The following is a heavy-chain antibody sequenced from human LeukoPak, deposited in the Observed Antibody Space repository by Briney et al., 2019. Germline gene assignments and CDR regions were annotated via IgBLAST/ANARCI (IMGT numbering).Heavy chain of an antibody. J-gene: IGHJ4*02. Sequence: GGSLRLSCAASGFTFSSYSMTWVRQAPGKGLEWVSSISSSSSYIYYADSVKGRFTISRDNAKNSLYLQMNSLRAEDTAVYYCAGALYYYDSSGHDYWGQGTLVTVSS. D-gene: IGHD3-22*01. CDR2: ISSSSSYI. CDR3: AGALYYYDSSGHDY. CDR1: GFTFSSYS. V-gene: IGHV3-21*01.